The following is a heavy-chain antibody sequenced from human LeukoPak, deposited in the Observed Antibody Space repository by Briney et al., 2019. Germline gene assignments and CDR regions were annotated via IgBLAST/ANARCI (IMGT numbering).Heavy chain of an antibody. V-gene: IGHV3-21*01. J-gene: IGHJ3*02. CDR1: GFTFSSYS. CDR3: AREGYDSSGYHDAFDI. CDR2: ISSSSSSYI. D-gene: IGHD3-22*01. Sequence: PGGSLRLSCAASGFTFSSYSMNWVRQAPGKGLEWVSSISSSSSSYIYYADSVKGRFTISRDNAKNSLYLQMNSLRAEDTAVYYCAREGYDSSGYHDAFDIWGQGTMVTVSS.